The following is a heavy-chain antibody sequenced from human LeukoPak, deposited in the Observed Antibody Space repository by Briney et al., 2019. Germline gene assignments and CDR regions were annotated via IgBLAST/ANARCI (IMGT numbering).Heavy chain of an antibody. CDR3: ARDPTTQTFDY. CDR1: GYTFTSYG. D-gene: IGHD4-11*01. V-gene: IGHV1-18*01. J-gene: IGHJ4*02. Sequence: ASVKVSCRASGYTFTSYGISWVRQAPGQGLEWMGWISTYNGNTNYAQKLQGRVTMTTDTSTTTAYMELRSLTSDDTAVYYCARDPTTQTFDYWGQGTLVTVSS. CDR2: ISTYNGNT.